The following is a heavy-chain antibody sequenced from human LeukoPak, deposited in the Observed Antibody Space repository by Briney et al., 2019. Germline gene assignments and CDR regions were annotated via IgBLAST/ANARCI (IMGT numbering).Heavy chain of an antibody. V-gene: IGHV3-43*01. Sequence: GGSLRLSCAASGFTFDDYTMHWVRQAPGKGLEWVSLISWDGGSTYYADSVKGRFTISRDNSKNSLYLQMNSLRTEDTVLYYCAKSLPDITGITFDYWGQGTLATASS. CDR1: GFTFDDYT. CDR3: AKSLPDITGITFDY. CDR2: ISWDGGST. D-gene: IGHD1-20*01. J-gene: IGHJ4*02.